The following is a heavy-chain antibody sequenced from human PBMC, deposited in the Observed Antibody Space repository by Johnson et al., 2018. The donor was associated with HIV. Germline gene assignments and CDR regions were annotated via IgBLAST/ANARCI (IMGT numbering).Heavy chain of an antibody. Sequence: QVQLVESGGGLVKPGGSLRLSCAASGFTFSDYYMSWIRQAPGKGLEWVSYISRSGSTIYYADSVKGRITIPRDNAKKSLYLQMNSLRAEDTALYYCARDNNLSSAFDIWGQGTMVTVSS. J-gene: IGHJ3*02. CDR3: ARDNNLSSAFDI. V-gene: IGHV3-11*01. CDR2: ISRSGSTI. D-gene: IGHD2/OR15-2a*01. CDR1: GFTFSDYY.